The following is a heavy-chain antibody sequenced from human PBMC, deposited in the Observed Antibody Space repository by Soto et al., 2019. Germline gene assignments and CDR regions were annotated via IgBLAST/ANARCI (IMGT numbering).Heavy chain of an antibody. CDR3: ALIPLYSYGFQKLDY. CDR2: ISGSGGST. D-gene: IGHD5-18*01. J-gene: IGHJ4*02. V-gene: IGHV3-23*01. CDR1: GFTFSSYA. Sequence: GGSLRLSCAASGFTFSSYAMSWVRQAPGKGLEWVSAISGSGGSTYYADSVKGRFTISRDNSKNTLYLQMNSLRAEDTAVYYCALIPLYSYGFQKLDYWGQGTLVTVSS.